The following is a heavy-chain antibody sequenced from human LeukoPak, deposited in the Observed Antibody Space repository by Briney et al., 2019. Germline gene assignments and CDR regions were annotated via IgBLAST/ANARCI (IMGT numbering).Heavy chain of an antibody. CDR2: IIPMLGIA. CDR1: GGTFSSYA. Sequence: GASVKVSCKASGGTFSSYAISWVRQAPGQGLEWMGRIIPMLGIAKYAQKFQGRVTIIADKSTSTAYMELSSLRSEDTAVYYCARDPVISAIPQFFDYWGQGTLVTVSS. J-gene: IGHJ4*02. D-gene: IGHD2-21*02. CDR3: ARDPVISAIPQFFDY. V-gene: IGHV1-69*04.